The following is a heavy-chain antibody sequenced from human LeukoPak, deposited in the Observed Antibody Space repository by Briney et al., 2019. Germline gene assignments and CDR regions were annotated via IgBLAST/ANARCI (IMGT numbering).Heavy chain of an antibody. CDR3: ARAPFVGAGFDP. CDR1: GGSVSSGSYY. D-gene: IGHD1-26*01. CDR2: IYYSGST. Sequence: SETLSLTCTVSGGSVSSGSYYWSWIRQPPGKGLEWIGYIYYSGSTNYNPSLKSRVTISVDTSKNQFSLKLSSVTAAGTAVYYCARAPFVGAGFDPWGQGTLVTVSS. J-gene: IGHJ5*02. V-gene: IGHV4-61*01.